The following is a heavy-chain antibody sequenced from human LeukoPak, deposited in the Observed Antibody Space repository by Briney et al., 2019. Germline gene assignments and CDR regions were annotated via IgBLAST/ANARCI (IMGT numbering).Heavy chain of an antibody. CDR1: GGSISSHY. V-gene: IGHV4-39*01. CDR2: IYYSGST. J-gene: IGHJ4*02. Sequence: SETLSLTCTVSGGSISSHYWSWIRQPPGKGLEWIGSIYYSGSTYYNPSLKSRVTISVDTSKNQFSLKLSSVTAADTAVYYCASQAGYYDSSGLFDYWGQGTLVTVSS. CDR3: ASQAGYYDSSGLFDY. D-gene: IGHD3-22*01.